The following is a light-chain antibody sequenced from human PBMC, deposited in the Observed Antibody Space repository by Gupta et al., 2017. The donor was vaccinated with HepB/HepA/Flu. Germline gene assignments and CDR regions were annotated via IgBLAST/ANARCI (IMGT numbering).Light chain of an antibody. V-gene: IGKV4-1*01. CDR3: QKVHSSPRT. CDR1: QSVLRTSDFKNY. Sequence: DLVMTQSPDSLAVSLGERATISCKSSQSVLRTSDFKNYLAWYQQNPGQPPKQLLYWASTRQTGVPDRFSGSGSETDFTLTISSVQAVDVAVYYGQKVHSSPRTFGQGPTLEIK. J-gene: IGKJ2*02. CDR2: WAS.